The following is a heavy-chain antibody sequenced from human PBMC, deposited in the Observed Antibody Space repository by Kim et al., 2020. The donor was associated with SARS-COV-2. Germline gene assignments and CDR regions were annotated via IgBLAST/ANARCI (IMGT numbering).Heavy chain of an antibody. Sequence: GGSLRLSCAASGFTFSSYWMTWVRQAPGKGLEWVSNIKQDGNQKYYVDSVKGRFTISRDNAKNSLYLQMNSLRAEDTAVYYCARDGDLYSSGKDAFDIGG. D-gene: IGHD3-22*01. V-gene: IGHV3-7*01. CDR1: GFTFSSYW. J-gene: IGHJ3*02. CDR2: IKQDGNQK. CDR3: ARDGDLYSSGKDAFDI.